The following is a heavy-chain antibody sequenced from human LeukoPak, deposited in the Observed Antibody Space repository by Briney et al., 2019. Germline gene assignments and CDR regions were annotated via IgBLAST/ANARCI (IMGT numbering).Heavy chain of an antibody. CDR1: GFTFSSYG. J-gene: IGHJ6*03. Sequence: GGSLTLSCAASGFTFSSYGMHWVRQAPGKGLEWVAFIRYDGSNKYYADSVKGRFTISRDNSKNTLYLQMNSLRAEDTAVYYCAKVEGRYYYYYMDVWGKGTTVTVSS. CDR3: AKVEGRYYYYYMDV. V-gene: IGHV3-30*02. D-gene: IGHD5-24*01. CDR2: IRYDGSNK.